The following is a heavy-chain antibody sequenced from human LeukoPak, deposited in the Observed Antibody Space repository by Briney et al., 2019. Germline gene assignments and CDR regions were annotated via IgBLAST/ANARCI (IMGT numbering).Heavy chain of an antibody. CDR2: INHSGST. V-gene: IGHV4-34*01. CDR1: GGSFSGYY. Sequence: SETLSLTCAVYGGSFSGYYWSWIRQPPGKGLEWIGEINHSGSTNYNPSLKSRVTISVDTSKNQFSLKRSSVTAADTAVYYCARGRPVVVVAATHHYFDYWGQGTLVTVSS. CDR3: ARGRPVVVVAATHHYFDY. J-gene: IGHJ4*02. D-gene: IGHD2-15*01.